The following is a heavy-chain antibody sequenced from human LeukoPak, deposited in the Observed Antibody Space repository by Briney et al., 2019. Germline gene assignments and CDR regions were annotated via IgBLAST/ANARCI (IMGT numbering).Heavy chain of an antibody. CDR3: ARDSYGSWLSYFDY. J-gene: IGHJ4*02. D-gene: IGHD6-13*01. V-gene: IGHV1-18*01. CDR1: GYTFTSYG. Sequence: ASVKVSCKASGYTFTSYGISWVRQAPGQGLEWMGWISAYNGNTNYAQKLQGRVTMTTDTSTSTAYMELRSLRSDDTAVYYCARDSYGSWLSYFDYWGQGTLVTVSS. CDR2: ISAYNGNT.